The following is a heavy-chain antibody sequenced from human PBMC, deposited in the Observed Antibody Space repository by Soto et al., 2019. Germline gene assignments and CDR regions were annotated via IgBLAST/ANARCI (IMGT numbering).Heavy chain of an antibody. CDR1: GFTFDDYA. CDR2: ISWNSGTI. Sequence: EVQLVESGGGLVQPGRSLRLSCAASGFTFDDYAMHWVRQAPGKGLGWVSGISWNSGTIGYADSVKGRFTISRDNAKNSLYLQMNSLRAEDTAFYYCGKGRTSSSRMVDYWGQGTLVTVSS. V-gene: IGHV3-9*01. J-gene: IGHJ4*02. D-gene: IGHD6-6*01. CDR3: GKGRTSSSRMVDY.